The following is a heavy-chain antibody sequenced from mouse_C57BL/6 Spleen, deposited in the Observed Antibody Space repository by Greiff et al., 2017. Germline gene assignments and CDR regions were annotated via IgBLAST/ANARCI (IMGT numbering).Heavy chain of an antibody. Sequence: EVKLVESGPELVKPGASVKISCKASGYSFTGYYMNWVKQSPEKSLEWIGEINPSTGGTTYNQKFKAKATLTVDKSSSTAYMQLKSLTSEDSAVYYCARGGLWYPFDYWGQGTTLTVSS. CDR1: GYSFTGYY. CDR3: ARGGLWYPFDY. CDR2: INPSTGGT. J-gene: IGHJ2*01. D-gene: IGHD2-1*01. V-gene: IGHV1-42*01.